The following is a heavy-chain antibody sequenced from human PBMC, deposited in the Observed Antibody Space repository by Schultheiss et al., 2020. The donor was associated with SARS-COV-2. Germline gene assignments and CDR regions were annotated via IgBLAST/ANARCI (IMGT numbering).Heavy chain of an antibody. CDR2: ISYDGRNQ. Sequence: GGSLRLSCAASGFTFSNYGMHWVRQAPGKGLEWVAVISYDGRNQHYADSVKGRFTISRDNSKNMLYLEMSSLRAEDTAVYSCAKVGVVIPPTITYHFHYYMDVWGKGTTVTVSS. V-gene: IGHV3-30*18. J-gene: IGHJ6*03. CDR3: AKVGVVIPPTITYHFHYYMDV. CDR1: GFTFSNYG. D-gene: IGHD2-2*02.